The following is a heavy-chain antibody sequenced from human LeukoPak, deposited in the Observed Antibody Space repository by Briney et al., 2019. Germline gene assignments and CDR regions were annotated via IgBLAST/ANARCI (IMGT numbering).Heavy chain of an antibody. D-gene: IGHD2-2*01. Sequence: SETLSLTCAVYGGSFSGYYWSWIRQPPGKGLEWIGEINHSGSTNYNPSLKSRVTISVDTSKNQFSLKLSSVTAADTAVYYCARDIDPATIRPGYAFDIWGQGTMVTVSS. CDR3: ARDIDPATIRPGYAFDI. V-gene: IGHV4-34*01. CDR1: GGSFSGYY. J-gene: IGHJ3*02. CDR2: INHSGST.